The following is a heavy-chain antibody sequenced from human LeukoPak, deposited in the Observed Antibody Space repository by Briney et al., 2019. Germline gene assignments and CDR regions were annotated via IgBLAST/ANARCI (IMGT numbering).Heavy chain of an antibody. CDR3: ARMRGSSGWGYYYYYMDV. V-gene: IGHV3-74*01. Sequence: GGSLRLSCAASGFTFSSYWMRWVRQAPGKGLVWVSRINSDGSSTSYADSVKGRFTISRDNAKNTLYLQMNSLRAEDTAVYYCARMRGSSGWGYYYYYMDVWGKGTTVTISS. CDR2: INSDGSST. CDR1: GFTFSSYW. D-gene: IGHD6-19*01. J-gene: IGHJ6*03.